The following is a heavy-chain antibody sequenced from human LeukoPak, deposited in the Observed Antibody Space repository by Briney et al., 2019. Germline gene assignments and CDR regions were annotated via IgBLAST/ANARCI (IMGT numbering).Heavy chain of an antibody. CDR1: GYTFTGYY. D-gene: IGHD3-3*01. V-gene: IGHV1-2*02. CDR2: INPNSGVT. J-gene: IGHJ4*02. CDR3: ARSLNTIFGVVINDY. Sequence: ASVKVCCKSSGYTFTGYYMHWVRQAPGQGLEWMGWINPNSGVTNYAQKFQGRVTMTRATSISTAYMELSRLRSDDTAVYYCARSLNTIFGVVINDYWGQGTLVTVSS.